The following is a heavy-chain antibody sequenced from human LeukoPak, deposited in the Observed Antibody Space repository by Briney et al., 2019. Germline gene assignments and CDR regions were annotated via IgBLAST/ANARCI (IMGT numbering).Heavy chain of an antibody. V-gene: IGHV4-59*08. Sequence: SETLSLTCTVSGGSMSSYCWSWIRQPPGKGLEWIGYIYYSGSTKYNPSLKSRVTISVDTSKNQFSLKLSSVTAADTAVYYCARGARAGYNLEPFDYWGQGTLVTVSS. J-gene: IGHJ4*02. D-gene: IGHD5-24*01. CDR3: ARGARAGYNLEPFDY. CDR1: GGSMSSYC. CDR2: IYYSGST.